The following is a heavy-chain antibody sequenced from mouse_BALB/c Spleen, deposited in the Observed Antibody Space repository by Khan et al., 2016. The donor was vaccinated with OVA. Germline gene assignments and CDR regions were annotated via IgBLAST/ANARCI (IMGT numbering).Heavy chain of an antibody. D-gene: IGHD1-1*02. Sequence: QVQLKESGPGLVAPSQSLSITCTVSGFSLTDYGVSWIRQPPGKDLEWLGLIWGGGNTYYNSVLKSRLSISKDNSKSQVFLKMNQLQTEYPAMYYCAKVLWSHYYAMDYWGQGTSVTVSS. CDR3: AKVLWSHYYAMDY. J-gene: IGHJ4*01. CDR2: IWGGGNT. V-gene: IGHV2-6-5*01. CDR1: GFSLTDYG.